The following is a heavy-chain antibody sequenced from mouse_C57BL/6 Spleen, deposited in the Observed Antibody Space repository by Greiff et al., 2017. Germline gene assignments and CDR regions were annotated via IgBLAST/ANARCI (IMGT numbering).Heavy chain of an antibody. CDR1: GFTFSDYY. D-gene: IGHD4-1*01. Sequence: EVKLVESEGGLVQPGSSMKLSCTASGFTFSDYYMAWVRQVPEKGLEWVANINYDGSSTYYLDSLKSRFIISRDNAKNILYLQMSSLKAEDTATYYCARGGDWVDYWGQGTTLTVSS. CDR3: ARGGDWVDY. CDR2: INYDGSST. V-gene: IGHV5-16*01. J-gene: IGHJ2*01.